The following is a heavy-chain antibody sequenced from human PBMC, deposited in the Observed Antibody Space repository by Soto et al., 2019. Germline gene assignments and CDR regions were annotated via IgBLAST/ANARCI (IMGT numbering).Heavy chain of an antibody. CDR3: ARARQRDTGRGLDV. CDR2: ISYSGST. V-gene: IGHV4-59*01. J-gene: IGHJ6*02. CDR1: GDSINNYF. Sequence: PSETLSLTCTISGDSINNYFWNWIRQPPGKGLEWIGYISYSGSTSYNPSLQSRVTTSSDTSKNQFSLELSSVTAADTAVYYCARARQRDTGRGLDVWGQGTTVTVSS. D-gene: IGHD5-18*01.